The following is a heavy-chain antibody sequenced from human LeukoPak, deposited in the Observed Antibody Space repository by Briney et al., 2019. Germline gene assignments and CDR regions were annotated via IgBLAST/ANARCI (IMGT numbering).Heavy chain of an antibody. CDR1: GGSISSGGYY. CDR3: ARDSYYYDSSGYQH. V-gene: IGHV4-31*03. D-gene: IGHD3-22*01. J-gene: IGHJ1*01. Sequence: SETLSLTCTVSGGSISSGGYYWSWIRQHPGQGLEWIGYIYYSGSTYYNPSLESRVTISIDTSKSQFSLKLSSVTAADTAVYYCARDSYYYDSSGYQHWGQGTLVTVSS. CDR2: IYYSGST.